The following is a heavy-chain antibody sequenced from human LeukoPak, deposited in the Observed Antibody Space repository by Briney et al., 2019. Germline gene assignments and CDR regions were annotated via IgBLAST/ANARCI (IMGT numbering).Heavy chain of an antibody. Sequence: PSETLSLTCTVSGGSISSYYWSWIRQPPGKGLEWIGYIYYSGSTNYDPSLKSRVTISVDTSKNQFSLKLSSVTAADTAVYYCARARHDYGDYGNDYWGQGTLVTASS. CDR2: IYYSGST. D-gene: IGHD4-17*01. J-gene: IGHJ4*02. CDR3: ARARHDYGDYGNDY. CDR1: GGSISSYY. V-gene: IGHV4-59*01.